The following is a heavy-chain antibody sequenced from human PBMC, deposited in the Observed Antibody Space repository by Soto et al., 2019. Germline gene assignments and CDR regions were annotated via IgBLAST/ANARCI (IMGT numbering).Heavy chain of an antibody. CDR2: IYYSVTT. J-gene: IGHJ4*02. V-gene: IGHV4-30-4*01. CDR3: ARGTVDTAMVLDS. D-gene: IGHD5-18*01. CDR1: GGSISGGDYY. Sequence: PSEALSLTCTVSGGSISGGDYYGSWIRLPPGKGLEWIGYIYYSVTTYYNPSLKSRVTISVDTSRKQFSLKLSSVTAADTAVYYCARGTVDTAMVLDSWGQGTLVTVS.